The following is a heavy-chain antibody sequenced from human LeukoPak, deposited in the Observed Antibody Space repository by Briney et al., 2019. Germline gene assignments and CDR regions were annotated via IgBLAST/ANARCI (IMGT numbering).Heavy chain of an antibody. Sequence: ASETLSHTCAVYGGSFSGYYWSWIRQPPGKGLEWIGEINHSGSTNYNPSLKSRVTISVDTSKNQFSLKLSSVTAADTAVYYCARIGGGVYSSSWYTHDYWAREPWSPSPQ. CDR1: GGSFSGYY. CDR3: ARIGGGVYSSSWYTHDY. V-gene: IGHV4-34*01. CDR2: INHSGST. D-gene: IGHD6-13*01. J-gene: IGHJ4*02.